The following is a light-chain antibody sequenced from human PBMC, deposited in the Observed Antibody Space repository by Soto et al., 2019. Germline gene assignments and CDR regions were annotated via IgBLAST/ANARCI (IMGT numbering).Light chain of an antibody. V-gene: IGLV2-14*01. J-gene: IGLJ1*01. CDR3: SSYTSSSTYV. Sequence: QSALTQPASVSGSPGQSITISCTGTSSDVGGHNYVSWYQQHPGRAPKLMIYEVSNRPSGVSNRFSGSKSGNTASLTISGLQPDDEADYYCSSYTSSSTYVFGTGTKLTVL. CDR2: EVS. CDR1: SSDVGGHNY.